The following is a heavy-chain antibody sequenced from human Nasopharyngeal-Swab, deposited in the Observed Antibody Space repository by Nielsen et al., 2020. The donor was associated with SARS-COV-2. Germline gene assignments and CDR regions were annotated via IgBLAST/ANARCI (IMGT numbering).Heavy chain of an antibody. D-gene: IGHD1-26*01. CDR3: ARGRVGAKDY. J-gene: IGHJ4*02. V-gene: IGHV4-34*01. Sequence: GSLRLSCAVYGGSFSGYYWSWIRQPPGKGLEWIGEINHSGSTNYNPSLKSRVTISVDTSKNQFSLKLSSVTAADTAVYYCARGRVGAKDYWGQGTLVTAPQ. CDR1: GGSFSGYY. CDR2: INHSGST.